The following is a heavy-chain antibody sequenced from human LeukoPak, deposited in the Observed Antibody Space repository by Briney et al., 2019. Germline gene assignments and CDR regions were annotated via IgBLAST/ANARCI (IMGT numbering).Heavy chain of an antibody. V-gene: IGHV1-18*01. CDR2: ISAYNGRT. J-gene: IGHJ4*02. CDR1: GYTFTSSY. D-gene: IGHD1-26*01. CDR3: ARGGTYYPCIDY. Sequence: GASVKVSCKASGYTFTSSYINWVRQAPGQRLEWIGWISAYNGRTNYAQKFQGRVTMTTDSSTSTAYMDLTSLRSEDTAVYYCARGGTYYPCIDYWGQGTLVTVSS.